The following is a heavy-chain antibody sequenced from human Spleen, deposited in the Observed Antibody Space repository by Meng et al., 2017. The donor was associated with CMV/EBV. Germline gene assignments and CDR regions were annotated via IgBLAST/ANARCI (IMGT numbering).Heavy chain of an antibody. CDR3: ARDSLDRTYFDY. Sequence: GESLKISCAASGFTFSSYWMSWVRQAPGKGLEWVANIKQDGSEKYYVDSVKGRFTISRDNAKNSLYLQMNSLRAEDTAVYYCARDSLDRTYFDYWGQGTLVTVSS. J-gene: IGHJ4*02. D-gene: IGHD3-9*01. V-gene: IGHV3-7*03. CDR2: IKQDGSEK. CDR1: GFTFSSYW.